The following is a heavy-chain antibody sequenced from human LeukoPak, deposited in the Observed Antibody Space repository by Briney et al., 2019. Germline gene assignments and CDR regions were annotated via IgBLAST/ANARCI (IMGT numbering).Heavy chain of an antibody. J-gene: IGHJ6*03. D-gene: IGHD2-2*01. CDR2: ISSNGGST. Sequence: HPGGSLRLSCAASGFTFSSYAMHWVRQAPGKGLEYVSAISSNGGSTYYANFVKGRFTISRDNSKNTLYLQMGSLRAGDMAVYYCASGRSSTSCLRYYYYVDVWGKGTTVTVSS. CDR3: ASGRSSTSCLRYYYYVDV. V-gene: IGHV3-64*01. CDR1: GFTFSSYA.